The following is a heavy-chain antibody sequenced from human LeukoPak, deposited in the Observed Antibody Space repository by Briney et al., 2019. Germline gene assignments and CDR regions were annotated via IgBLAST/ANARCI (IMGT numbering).Heavy chain of an antibody. CDR2: TNHRGST. CDR1: GGSFSDYY. J-gene: IGHJ4*02. V-gene: IGHV4-34*01. D-gene: IGHD1-26*01. Sequence: SETLSLTCAVYGGSFSDYYWSWIRQSPGMGREWIGETNHRGSTNYNPSLKSRVTISVDTSKNHFSLKLRYVTAADTAIYYCATSGTYYALDDYWGQGTLVTVSS. CDR3: ATSGTYYALDDY.